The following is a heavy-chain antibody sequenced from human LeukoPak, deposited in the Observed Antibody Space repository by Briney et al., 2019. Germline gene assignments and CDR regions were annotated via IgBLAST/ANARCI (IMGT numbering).Heavy chain of an antibody. CDR3: TSRYCSTTNCYSFDS. V-gene: IGHV3-21*01. D-gene: IGHD2-2*01. CDR1: GFSFNTYS. J-gene: IGHJ3*02. Sequence: TGGSLRLSCAASGFSFNTYSMNWVRQAPGKGLEWVSAISSTSAHIFYADSVKGRFSISRDNAKNSLYLQMNSLRVEDTAVYYCTSRYCSTTNCYSFDSWGHGTLVTVSS. CDR2: ISSTSAHI.